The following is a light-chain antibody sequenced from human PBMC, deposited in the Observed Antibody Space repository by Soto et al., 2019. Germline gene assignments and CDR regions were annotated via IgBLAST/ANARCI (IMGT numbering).Light chain of an antibody. CDR1: SSNIGSNS. CDR3: AAWDDSLNGVV. Sequence: QSVLTQPPSASGTPGQRVTISCSGSSSNIGSNSVNWYQQLPGAAPKLLMYSSNQRPSGVRDRFSGSKTGTSASLAISGRQSGDEADYYCAAWDDSLNGVVFGGGTKLTVL. CDR2: SSN. V-gene: IGLV1-44*01. J-gene: IGLJ2*01.